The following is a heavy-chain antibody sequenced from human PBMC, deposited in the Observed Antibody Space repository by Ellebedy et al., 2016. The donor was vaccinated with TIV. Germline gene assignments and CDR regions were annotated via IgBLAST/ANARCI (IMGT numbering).Heavy chain of an antibody. CDR3: ARRGVYCTNGVCYWDSGYFDL. V-gene: IGHV1-8*01. CDR2: MNPNSGNT. CDR1: GYTFTSYD. Sequence: ASVKVSCKASGYTFTSYDINWVRQATGQGLEWMGWMNPNSGNTGYAQKFQGRVTMTRNTSISTAYMELSSLRSEDTAVYYCARRGVYCTNGVCYWDSGYFDLWGRGTLVTVSS. J-gene: IGHJ2*01. D-gene: IGHD2-8*01.